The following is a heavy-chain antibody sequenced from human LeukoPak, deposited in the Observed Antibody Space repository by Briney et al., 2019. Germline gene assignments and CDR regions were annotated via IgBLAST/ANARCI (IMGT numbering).Heavy chain of an antibody. D-gene: IGHD3-3*01. Sequence: ASVKVSCKVSGYTLTELSMHWVRQAPGKGLEWMGGFDPEDGETIYAQKFQGRVTMTEDTSTDTAYMELSSLRSEDTAVYYCATYDFWSGYKFIDYWGQGTLVTVSS. J-gene: IGHJ4*02. V-gene: IGHV1-24*01. CDR2: FDPEDGET. CDR1: GYTLTELS. CDR3: ATYDFWSGYKFIDY.